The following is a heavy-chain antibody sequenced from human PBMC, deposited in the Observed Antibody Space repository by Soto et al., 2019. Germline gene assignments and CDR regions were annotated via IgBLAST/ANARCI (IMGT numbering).Heavy chain of an antibody. J-gene: IGHJ6*02. Sequence: PSQTLYLTCTVSGGSISNHYCSWIRQPPGKGLEWIGEINHSGSTNYNPSLKSRVTISVDTSKNQFSLKLSSVTAADTAVYYCATPRYSIAAAGLRYYYGMDVWGQGTTVTVTS. CDR1: GGSISNHY. D-gene: IGHD6-13*01. V-gene: IGHV4-34*01. CDR3: ATPRYSIAAAGLRYYYGMDV. CDR2: INHSGST.